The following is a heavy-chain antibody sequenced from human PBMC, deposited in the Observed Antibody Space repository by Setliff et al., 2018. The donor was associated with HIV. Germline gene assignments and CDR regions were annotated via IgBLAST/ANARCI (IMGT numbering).Heavy chain of an antibody. J-gene: IGHJ4*02. CDR1: GFIFSTYG. Sequence: GGSLRLSCSASGFIFSTYGMHWVRQVPGKGLVWVSRTNNDGSITNYADFVKGRFTMSRDSAKNTLYLQMNSLRAEDTAVYYCAADYYDSSGYHPFDYWGQGTLVTVSS. V-gene: IGHV3-74*01. CDR3: AADYYDSSGYHPFDY. CDR2: TNNDGSIT. D-gene: IGHD3-22*01.